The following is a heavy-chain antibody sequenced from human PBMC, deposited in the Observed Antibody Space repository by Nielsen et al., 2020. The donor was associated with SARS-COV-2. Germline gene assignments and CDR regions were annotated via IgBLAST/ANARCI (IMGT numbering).Heavy chain of an antibody. CDR1: GFTFSSYV. J-gene: IGHJ6*02. Sequence: GESLKISCAASGFTFSSYVMGWVRQAPGKGLEWVSTLNGSGGKTYYADSVKGRFTISRDNAKNSLYLQMNSLRAEDTALYYCATLRYSYGWGDYYGMDVWGQGTTVTVSS. CDR2: LNGSGGKT. V-gene: IGHV3-23*01. D-gene: IGHD5-18*01. CDR3: ATLRYSYGWGDYYGMDV.